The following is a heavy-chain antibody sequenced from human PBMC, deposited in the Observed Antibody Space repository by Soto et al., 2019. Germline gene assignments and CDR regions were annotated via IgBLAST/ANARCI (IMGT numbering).Heavy chain of an antibody. CDR2: VYYSGTT. Sequence: SETLSLTCAVSGDSININTYYWDWIRQSPGKGLEWIGSVYYSGTTYYNPSLKSRVTISIDTSKSQFSLMLTSLTAADTALYFCARHNQYYSSSVDIWGRGRLVTVSS. CDR3: ARHNQYYSSSVDI. D-gene: IGHD2-2*01. J-gene: IGHJ4*03. V-gene: IGHV4-39*01. CDR1: GDSININTYY.